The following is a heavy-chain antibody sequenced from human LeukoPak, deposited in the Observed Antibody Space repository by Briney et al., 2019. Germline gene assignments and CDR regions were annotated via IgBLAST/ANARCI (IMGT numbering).Heavy chain of an antibody. CDR1: GFTFSSTG. Sequence: GGSLRLSCAASGFTFSSTGMNWVRQAPGKGLEWVSYISSATSTIYYADSVKGRFTISRDNAKNSLYLQMNSLRAEDTAVYYCAREGAIAAQTYYDFWSGYSLLNWFDPWGQGTLVTVSS. V-gene: IGHV3-48*04. CDR2: ISSATSTI. CDR3: AREGAIAAQTYYDFWSGYSLLNWFDP. J-gene: IGHJ5*02. D-gene: IGHD3-3*01.